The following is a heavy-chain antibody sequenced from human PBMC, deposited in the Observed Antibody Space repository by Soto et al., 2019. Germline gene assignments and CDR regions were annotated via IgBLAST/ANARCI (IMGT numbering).Heavy chain of an antibody. Sequence: GSLPLSYAPFRINFDTDALSRVRQAPGKGKEWVGFIRSRAHGGTTEYAASVKGRFTISRDDSNSIAYLQMNSLKTEDKAVYYCSRLLDSSGYYFTLYWRQGNLVTVST. CDR2: IRSRAHGGTT. V-gene: IGHV3-49*04. CDR1: RINFDTDA. J-gene: IGHJ4*02. D-gene: IGHD3-22*01. CDR3: SRLLDSSGYYFTLY.